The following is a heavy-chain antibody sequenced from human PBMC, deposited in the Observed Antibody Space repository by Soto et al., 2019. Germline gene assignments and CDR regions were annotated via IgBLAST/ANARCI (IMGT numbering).Heavy chain of an antibody. J-gene: IGHJ6*02. Sequence: PGGSLRLSCAASGFTFSSYAMHWVRQAPGKGLEWVAVISYDGSNKYYADSVKGRFTISRDNSKNTLYLQMNSLRAEDTAVYYCARDGSSSWYYHYGMDVWGQGTTVTVSS. CDR2: ISYDGSNK. D-gene: IGHD6-13*01. V-gene: IGHV3-30-3*01. CDR3: ARDGSSSWYYHYGMDV. CDR1: GFTFSSYA.